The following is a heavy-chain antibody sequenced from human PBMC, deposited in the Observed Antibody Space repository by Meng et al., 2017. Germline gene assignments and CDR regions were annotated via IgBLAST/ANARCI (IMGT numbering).Heavy chain of an antibody. CDR1: AGTCNSYA. CDR3: ARDRISGEFDL. D-gene: IGHD3-10*01. Sequence: QVGQFGDEVKAPGESVEVVCKASAGTCNSYAIRWWRAAPGQGLERMGGGIPIFGPANDGEKNQGRDTRAADESTSTANKELRNLRSDDTAVNYCARDRISGEFDLWGQGTLVTVSS. CDR2: GIPIFGPA. J-gene: IGHJ5*02. V-gene: IGHV1-69*01.